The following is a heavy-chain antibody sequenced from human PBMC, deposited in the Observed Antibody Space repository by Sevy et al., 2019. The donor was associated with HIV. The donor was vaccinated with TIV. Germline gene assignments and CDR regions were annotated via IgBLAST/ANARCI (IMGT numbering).Heavy chain of an antibody. CDR1: GFTFISYA. J-gene: IGHJ3*02. CDR3: ARERSFPSNNDAFDI. CDR2: ISGSGSTT. V-gene: IGHV3-23*01. D-gene: IGHD1-26*01. Sequence: GGCLRLSCAASGFTFISYAMGCVRQAPGQGLEWVSAISGSGSTTYNADSVKGRFTISRDNSKNTLSLQMNSLRAEDSAIYYCARERSFPSNNDAFDIWGQGTLVPVSS.